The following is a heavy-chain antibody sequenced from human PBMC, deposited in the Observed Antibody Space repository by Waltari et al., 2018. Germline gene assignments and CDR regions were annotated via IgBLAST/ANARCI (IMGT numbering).Heavy chain of an antibody. CDR1: GYTLTELS. J-gene: IGHJ4*02. V-gene: IGHV1-24*01. Sequence: QVQLVQSGAEVKKPGASVKVPCKVSGYTLTELSMQWVRQSPGKGLEWRGGFEREDGEEIYGRKSQGRVTMTEGTSTDTAYMELGSLGSEETAVYYCATAPPASSYWGQGTLVTVSS. CDR2: FEREDGEE. D-gene: IGHD6-6*01. CDR3: ATAPPASSY.